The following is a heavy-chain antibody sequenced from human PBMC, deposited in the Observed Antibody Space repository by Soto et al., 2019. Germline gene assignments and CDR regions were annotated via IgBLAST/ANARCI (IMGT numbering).Heavy chain of an antibody. J-gene: IGHJ4*02. CDR2: ITSSSSYI. V-gene: IGHV3-21*01. D-gene: IGHD3-3*01. CDR3: GLWGFEWLPHSFDY. Sequence: EVQLVESGGGLVKPGGSLRLSCAASGFTFSDYSMNWVRQAPGKGLEWVASITSSSSYIYYADSVKGRFTISRDNAKSSVYLQMNSLGAEDTAVYYCGLWGFEWLPHSFDYWGQGTLVTVSS. CDR1: GFTFSDYS.